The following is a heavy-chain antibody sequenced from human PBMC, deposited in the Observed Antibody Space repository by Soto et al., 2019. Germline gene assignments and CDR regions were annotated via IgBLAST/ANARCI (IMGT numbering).Heavy chain of an antibody. CDR3: ARHGLDYGSGSYYNVGYYYYGMDV. Sequence: PGESLKISCKGSGYSLTSYWIGWVRQMPGKGLEWMGIIYPGDSDTRYSPSFQGQVTISADKSISTAYLQWSSLKASDTAMYYCARHGLDYGSGSYYNVGYYYYGMDVWGQGTTVTVSS. J-gene: IGHJ6*02. V-gene: IGHV5-51*01. CDR2: IYPGDSDT. CDR1: GYSLTSYW. D-gene: IGHD3-10*01.